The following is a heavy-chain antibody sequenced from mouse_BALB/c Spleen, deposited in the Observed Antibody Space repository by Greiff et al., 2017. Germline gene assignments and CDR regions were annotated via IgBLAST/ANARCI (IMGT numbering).Heavy chain of an antibody. J-gene: IGHJ4*01. CDR2: ISSGGGNT. CDR3: ARWDYDYDGYAMDY. V-gene: IGHV5-9*03. CDR1: GFTFSSYT. Sequence: EVKLMESGGGLVKPGGSLKLSCAASGFTFSSYTMSWVRQTPEKRLEWVATISSGGGNTYYPDSVKGRFTISRDNAKNNLYLQMSSLRSEDTALYYCARWDYDYDGYAMDYWGQGTSVTVSS. D-gene: IGHD2-4*01.